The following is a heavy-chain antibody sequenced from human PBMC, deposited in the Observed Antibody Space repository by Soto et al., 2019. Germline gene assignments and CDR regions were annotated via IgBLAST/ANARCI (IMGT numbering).Heavy chain of an antibody. J-gene: IGHJ6*02. CDR2: ISSSSSYI. D-gene: IGHD3-3*01. CDR1: GFTFSSYS. Sequence: VQLVESGGGLVKPGGSLRLSCAASGFTFSSYSMNWVRQAPGKGLEWVSSISSSSSYIYYADSVKGRFTISRDNAKNSLYLQMNSLRAEDTAVYYCARGYDFWSGYQPSGGMDVWGQGTTVTVSS. CDR3: ARGYDFWSGYQPSGGMDV. V-gene: IGHV3-21*01.